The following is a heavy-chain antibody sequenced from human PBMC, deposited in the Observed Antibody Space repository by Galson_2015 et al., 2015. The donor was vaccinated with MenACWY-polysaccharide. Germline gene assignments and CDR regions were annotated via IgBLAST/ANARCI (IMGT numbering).Heavy chain of an antibody. D-gene: IGHD2-8*01. J-gene: IGHJ6*02. CDR1: GYSFTSYW. CDR3: ARHGKYCTNGVCYTPPNNIYYYYGMDV. CDR2: IYPGDSDT. V-gene: IGHV5-51*01. Sequence: QSGAEVKKPGESLKISCKGSGYSFTSYWIGWVRQMPGKGLEWMGIIYPGDSDTRYSPSFQGQVTISADKSISTAYLQWSSLKASDTAMYYCARHGKYCTNGVCYTPPNNIYYYYGMDVWGQGTTVTVSS.